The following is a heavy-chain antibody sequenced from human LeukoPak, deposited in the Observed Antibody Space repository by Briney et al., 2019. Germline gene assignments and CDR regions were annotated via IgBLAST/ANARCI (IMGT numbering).Heavy chain of an antibody. CDR3: ARASYDILTGYFDY. Sequence: GGSLRLSCAASGFTFSSYWMHWVRQVPGKGLVWVSRINGDGTSTSYADSVKGRFTITRDSAENTLYLQMNSLRAEDTAVYYCARASYDILTGYFDYWGQGTLVTVSS. CDR1: GFTFSSYW. J-gene: IGHJ4*02. CDR2: INGDGTST. D-gene: IGHD3-9*01. V-gene: IGHV3-74*01.